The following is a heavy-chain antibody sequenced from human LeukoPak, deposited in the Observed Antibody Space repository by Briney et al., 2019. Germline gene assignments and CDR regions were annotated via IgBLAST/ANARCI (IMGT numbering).Heavy chain of an antibody. V-gene: IGHV3-11*06. CDR1: GFSFSDSY. J-gene: IGHJ4*02. CDR2: ISGNSGDI. Sequence: GGSLRLSCAASGFSFSDSYMTWVRQAPGKGLEWLSYISGNSGDINYADSVKGRFTISRDNAKNSLYLQMNSLRAGDTAVYYCARGFHRYNYDSGAYSVYWGQGTLVTVSS. CDR3: ARGFHRYNYDSGAYSVY. D-gene: IGHD3-22*01.